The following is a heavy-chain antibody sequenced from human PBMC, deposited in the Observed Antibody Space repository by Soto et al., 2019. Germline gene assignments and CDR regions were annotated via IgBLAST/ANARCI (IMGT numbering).Heavy chain of an antibody. V-gene: IGHV4-39*01. Sequence: PSETLSLTCTVSGGSISSSSYYWGWIRQPPGKGLEWIGSIYYSGSTYDNPPLKSRVTISVDTSRNQFSLKLSSVTAADTAVYYCARHTYGSGTIVYGMDVWGQGTTVTVSS. CDR2: IYYSGST. D-gene: IGHD3-10*01. CDR1: GGSISSSSYY. CDR3: ARHTYGSGTIVYGMDV. J-gene: IGHJ6*02.